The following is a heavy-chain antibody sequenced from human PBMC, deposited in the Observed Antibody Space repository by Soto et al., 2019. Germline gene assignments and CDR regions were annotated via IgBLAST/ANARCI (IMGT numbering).Heavy chain of an antibody. Sequence: DVQLVESGGGLVQPGRSLRLSCAASGFTFDDYAMHWVRQAPGKGLEWVSGISWNSGSIGYADSVKGRFTISRDNAKNSLYLQMNSLRAEDTALYYCAKGAAAGTHAFDIWGQGTMVTVSS. D-gene: IGHD6-13*01. CDR1: GFTFDDYA. J-gene: IGHJ3*02. CDR2: ISWNSGSI. V-gene: IGHV3-9*01. CDR3: AKGAAAGTHAFDI.